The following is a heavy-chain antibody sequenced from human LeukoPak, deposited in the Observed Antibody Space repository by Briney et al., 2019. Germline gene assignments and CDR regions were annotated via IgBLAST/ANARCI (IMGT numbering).Heavy chain of an antibody. Sequence: SETLSLTCTVSGGSISSYYWSWIRQPPGKGLEWIGEINHSGSTNYNPSLKSRVTISVDTSKNQFSLNLKSVTAADTAVYYCARARTYYYGSGSGFDYWGQGTLVTVSS. J-gene: IGHJ4*02. CDR1: GGSISSYY. V-gene: IGHV4-34*01. CDR3: ARARTYYYGSGSGFDY. CDR2: INHSGST. D-gene: IGHD3-10*01.